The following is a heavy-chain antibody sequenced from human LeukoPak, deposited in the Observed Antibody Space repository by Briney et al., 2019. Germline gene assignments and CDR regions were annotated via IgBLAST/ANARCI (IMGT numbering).Heavy chain of an antibody. CDR2: IYTSGST. CDR3: ARSPSHYDILTGYFPTYFDY. D-gene: IGHD3-9*01. CDR1: GGSFSGYY. Sequence: TSETLSLTCAVYGGSFSGYYWSWIRQPAGKGLEWIGRIYTSGSTNYNPSLKSRVTISVDTSKNQFSLKLSSVTAADTAVYYCARSPSHYDILTGYFPTYFDYWGQGTLVTVSS. J-gene: IGHJ4*02. V-gene: IGHV4-59*10.